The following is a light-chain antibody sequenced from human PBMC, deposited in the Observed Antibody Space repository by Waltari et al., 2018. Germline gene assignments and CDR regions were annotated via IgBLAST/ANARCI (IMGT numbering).Light chain of an antibody. V-gene: IGKV4-1*01. Sequence: DMVMTQSPDSLSVSLGDRATINCHSSQSLFYRSTHKPYLTWWQPKPGQPPKLLIYLAAVRDSGGPDRFSGSGSGTDFSLTISSLQAEDVAVYYCKQYYTKTWAFGQGTKVEI. CDR3: KQYYTKTWA. J-gene: IGKJ1*01. CDR2: LAA. CDR1: QSLFYRSTHKPY.